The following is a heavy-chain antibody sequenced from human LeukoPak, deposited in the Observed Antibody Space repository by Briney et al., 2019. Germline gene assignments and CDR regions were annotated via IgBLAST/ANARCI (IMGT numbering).Heavy chain of an antibody. CDR2: ISGSGGST. V-gene: IGHV3-23*01. CDR1: GFTFSSYA. J-gene: IGHJ4*02. Sequence: GGSLRVSCAASGFTFSSYAMSWVRQAQGKGLEWVSAISGSGGSTYNADSVKGRFTISRDNSKNTLYLQMNSLRAEDTAVYYCAKTHYYDILTGYYRLSPRDLYFDYWGQGTLVTVSS. D-gene: IGHD3-9*01. CDR3: AKTHYYDILTGYYRLSPRDLYFDY.